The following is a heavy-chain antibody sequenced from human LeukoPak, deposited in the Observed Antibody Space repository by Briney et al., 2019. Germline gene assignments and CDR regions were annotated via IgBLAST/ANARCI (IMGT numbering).Heavy chain of an antibody. J-gene: IGHJ4*02. V-gene: IGHV1-2*06. CDR3: ARVRRILYSSSWYYFDY. CDR1: GYTFTGYY. Sequence: ASVKVSCKASGYTFTGYYMQWVRQAPGQGLEWMGRINPNSGGTNYAQKFQGRVTMTRDTSISTAYMELSRLRSDDTAVYYCARVRRILYSSSWYYFDYWGQGTLVTVSS. CDR2: INPNSGGT. D-gene: IGHD6-13*01.